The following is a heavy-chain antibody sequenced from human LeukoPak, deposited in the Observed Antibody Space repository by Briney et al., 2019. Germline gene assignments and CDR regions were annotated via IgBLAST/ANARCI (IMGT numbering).Heavy chain of an antibody. J-gene: IGHJ2*01. D-gene: IGHD7-27*01. CDR2: ISTSGTTM. Sequence: KPGGSLRLSCAASGFTFSDYYMSWIRQVPGKGLEWVSYISTSGTTMYYADSVKGRFIISRDNVWNVLYLQMNSLRAEDTAVYYCATVGRLTGDPPAHWYIDVWGHGTLVTVAS. CDR3: ATVGRLTGDPPAHWYIDV. V-gene: IGHV3-11*01. CDR1: GFTFSDYY.